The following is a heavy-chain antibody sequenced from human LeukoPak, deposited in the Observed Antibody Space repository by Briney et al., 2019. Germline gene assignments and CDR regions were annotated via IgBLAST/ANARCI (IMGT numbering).Heavy chain of an antibody. V-gene: IGHV4-39*01. J-gene: IGHJ4*02. CDR1: GGSISSSSYY. CDR2: IYYSGST. D-gene: IGHD1-1*01. Sequence: PSETLSLTCTVSGGSISSSSYYWGWLRQPPGKGLEWIGSIYYSGSTYYNPSLKSRVTISVDTSKNQFSLKLSSVTAADTAVYYCARRATGTTGYFDYWGQGTLVTVSS. CDR3: ARRATGTTGYFDY.